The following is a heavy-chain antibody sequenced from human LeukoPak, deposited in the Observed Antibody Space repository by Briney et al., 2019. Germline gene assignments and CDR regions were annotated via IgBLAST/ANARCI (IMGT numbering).Heavy chain of an antibody. Sequence: SETLSLTCTVSGGSISSYYWSWIRQPPGKGLEWIGNIYNSGSTNYNPSLKSRVTISVDSSKKQFSLKLISVTAADTTVYYCARQGGYASPFDYWGQGTLVTVSS. CDR3: ARQGGYASPFDY. V-gene: IGHV4-59*08. CDR1: GGSISSYY. CDR2: IYNSGST. D-gene: IGHD5-12*01. J-gene: IGHJ4*02.